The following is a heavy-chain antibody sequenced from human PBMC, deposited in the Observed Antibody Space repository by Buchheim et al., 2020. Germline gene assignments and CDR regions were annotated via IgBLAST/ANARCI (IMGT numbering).Heavy chain of an antibody. D-gene: IGHD6-13*01. CDR3: ARVQRTFRMDSGSWSPLRYGMDV. CDR1: GFTFSKYW. CDR2: ITPNGSST. J-gene: IGHJ6*02. Sequence: EMQLVESGGDLVQPGGSLRLSCAASGFTFSKYWMHWVRQAPGEGLVWVSRITPNGSSTDYADSVKGRFTISRENAKNSLYLQMNSLRAGDTAVYYCARVQRTFRMDSGSWSPLRYGMDVWGQGTT. V-gene: IGHV3-74*01.